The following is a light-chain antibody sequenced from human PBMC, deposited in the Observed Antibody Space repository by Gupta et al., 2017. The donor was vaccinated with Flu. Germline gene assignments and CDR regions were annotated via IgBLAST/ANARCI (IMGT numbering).Light chain of an antibody. CDR1: ESISNS. CDR3: RQYKSYPIT. CDR2: GAS. V-gene: IGKV1D-16*01. Sequence: IQMXXSXXSXSASVGDRVTITCRASESISNSLGWYQQRPERAPKSLIYGASSLQNGVPSRFSGGGSGTDFTLTISSLQPEDFGTYYCRQYKSYPITFGQGTRLEIK. J-gene: IGKJ5*01.